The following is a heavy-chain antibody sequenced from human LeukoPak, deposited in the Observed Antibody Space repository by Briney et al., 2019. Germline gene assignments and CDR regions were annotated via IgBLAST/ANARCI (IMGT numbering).Heavy chain of an antibody. CDR1: GFTFSSYG. V-gene: IGHV3-33*01. CDR2: IWYDGSNK. CDR3: ARAYHYDFWSGSSYGMDV. Sequence: PGGSLRLSCAASGFTFSSYGMHWVRQAPGKGLEWVAVIWYDGSNKYYADSVKGRFTISRDNAKNSLYLQMNSLRAEDTAVYYCARAYHYDFWSGSSYGMDVWGQGTTVTVSS. D-gene: IGHD3-3*01. J-gene: IGHJ6*02.